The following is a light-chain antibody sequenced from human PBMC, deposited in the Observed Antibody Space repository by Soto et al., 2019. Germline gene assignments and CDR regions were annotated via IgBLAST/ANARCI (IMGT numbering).Light chain of an antibody. CDR2: DAS. CDR1: QDIRSH. CDR3: QQYGTSPRT. Sequence: ENVLTQSPGTLSLSPGERVTLSCMASQDIRSHLAWYQQKPGQAPRLLIFDASSRATGIPDRFSGSGSGTDFTLSISRLEPEDFAVYYCQQYGTSPRTFGQGTKVDIK. V-gene: IGKV3-20*01. J-gene: IGKJ1*01.